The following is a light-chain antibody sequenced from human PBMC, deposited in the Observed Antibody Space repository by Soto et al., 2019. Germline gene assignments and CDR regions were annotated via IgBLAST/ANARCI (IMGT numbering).Light chain of an antibody. CDR2: GAS. CDR1: QSVSSNY. Sequence: EIVLTQSPGTLSLSPGERGTLSCRASQSVSSNYLAWYQQKPGQAPRLLIYGASSRATGIPDRFSGSGSGTDFNLTISRLEPEDFAGYYCQQWGSSPLTFGGGTKVDIK. V-gene: IGKV3-20*01. J-gene: IGKJ4*01. CDR3: QQWGSSPLT.